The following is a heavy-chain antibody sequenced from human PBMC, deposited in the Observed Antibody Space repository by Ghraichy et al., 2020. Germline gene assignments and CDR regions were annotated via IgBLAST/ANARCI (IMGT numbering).Heavy chain of an antibody. CDR1: GYTFTSYD. V-gene: IGHV1-18*04. Sequence: ASVKVSCKASGYTFTSYDISWVRQAPGQGLEWMGWISAYNGNTNYAQKVQGRVTMTTDTSTSTTYMELRSLSSDDTAVYYCARRDPQYPGAFDIWGQGTMVTVSS. D-gene: IGHD2/OR15-2a*01. CDR2: ISAYNGNT. CDR3: ARRDPQYPGAFDI. J-gene: IGHJ3*02.